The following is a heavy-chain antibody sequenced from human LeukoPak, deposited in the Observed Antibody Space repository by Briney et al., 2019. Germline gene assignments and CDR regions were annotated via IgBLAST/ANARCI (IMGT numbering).Heavy chain of an antibody. J-gene: IGHJ4*02. V-gene: IGHV4-4*07. CDR3: ARQIAVGDKAGFDY. D-gene: IGHD6-19*01. Sequence: SETLSLTCTVSGGSISSYYWSWIRQPAGKELECIGRIYTSGRINYNPSLKSRVTMSVDTSKNQFSLKLSSVTAADTAVYYCARQIAVGDKAGFDYWGQGTLVTVSS. CDR2: IYTSGRI. CDR1: GGSISSYY.